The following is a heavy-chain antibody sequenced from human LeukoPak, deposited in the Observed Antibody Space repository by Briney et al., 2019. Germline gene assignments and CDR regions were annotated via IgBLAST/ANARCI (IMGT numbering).Heavy chain of an antibody. Sequence: GGSLRLSCAASGFTFSSYWMHWVRQAPGKGLVWGSRINSDGSSTSYADSVKGRFTISRDNAKDTLYLQMNSLRAEDTAVYYCARAMYYYDSSGSDYWGQGTLVTVSS. CDR2: INSDGSST. J-gene: IGHJ4*02. CDR3: ARAMYYYDSSGSDY. V-gene: IGHV3-74*01. D-gene: IGHD3-22*01. CDR1: GFTFSSYW.